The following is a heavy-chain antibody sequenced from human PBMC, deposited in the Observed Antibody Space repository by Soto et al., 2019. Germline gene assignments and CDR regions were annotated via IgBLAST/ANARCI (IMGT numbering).Heavy chain of an antibody. D-gene: IGHD6-19*01. V-gene: IGHV5-51*01. CDR1: GYSFTSYW. J-gene: IGHJ1*01. CDR3: ARPPAYSSGWYDQYFQH. Sequence: GESLKISCKGSGYSFTSYWIGWVRQMPGKGLEWMGIIYPGDSDTRYSPSFQGQVTISADKSISTAYLQWSSLKASDTAMYYCARPPAYSSGWYDQYFQHWGQGTLVTVSS. CDR2: IYPGDSDT.